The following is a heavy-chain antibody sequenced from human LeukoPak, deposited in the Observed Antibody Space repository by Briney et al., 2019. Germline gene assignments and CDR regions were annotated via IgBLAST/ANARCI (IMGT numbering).Heavy chain of an antibody. J-gene: IGHJ4*02. Sequence: ASVQVSCQTSGYTFTTYFMHWVRPAPGQGLEWVGLISPRDGSTSYSQKFQGRVTMTRDMSTGTVYTELSSLTSEDTAVYYCARDGVTASYWGPPDYWGQGTLVTVSS. D-gene: IGHD2-21*02. CDR2: ISPRDGST. CDR3: ARDGVTASYWGPPDY. CDR1: GYTFTTYF. V-gene: IGHV1-46*01.